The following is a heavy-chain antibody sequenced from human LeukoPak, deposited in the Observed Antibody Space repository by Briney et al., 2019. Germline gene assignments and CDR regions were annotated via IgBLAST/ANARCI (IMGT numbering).Heavy chain of an antibody. V-gene: IGHV3-48*02. CDR3: ASDRSYSFDN. Sequence: GGSLRLSCAASGFTFSSYSMNWVRQAPGKGLEWVSYMGMCGSPIFYADSVKGRYTISRDNSQNSVYLQMNSLRDEDTAVYYCASDRSYSFDNWGQGTLVTVSS. CDR2: MGMCGSPI. CDR1: GFTFSSYS. D-gene: IGHD2-21*01. J-gene: IGHJ4*02.